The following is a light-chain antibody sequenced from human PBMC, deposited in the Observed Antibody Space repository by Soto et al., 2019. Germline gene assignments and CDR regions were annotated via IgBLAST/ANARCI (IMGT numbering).Light chain of an antibody. CDR2: DAS. CDR1: QHIDVY. Sequence: EIVLTQSPATLSLSPGERATLSCRASQHIDVYLDWLQQKPGQSPRLLIFDASARATGTPTRFSGSGSGTDFTLTISSLEPEDFAVYYCQQRGDWPLTFGPETKVDI. CDR3: QQRGDWPLT. J-gene: IGKJ3*01. V-gene: IGKV3-11*01.